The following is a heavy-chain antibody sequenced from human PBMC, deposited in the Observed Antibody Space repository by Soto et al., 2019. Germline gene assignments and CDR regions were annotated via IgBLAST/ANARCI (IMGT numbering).Heavy chain of an antibody. V-gene: IGHV4-30-2*01. CDR3: ARVPAP. Sequence: SETLSLTCAVSGGSISSGGYSWSWIRQPPGKGLEWIGYIYHSGSTDYNPSLKSRVTISVDRSKNQFSLKLSSVTAADTAVYYCARVPAPWGQETLVTVSS. CDR2: IYHSGST. D-gene: IGHD2-2*01. CDR1: GGSISSGGYS. J-gene: IGHJ5*02.